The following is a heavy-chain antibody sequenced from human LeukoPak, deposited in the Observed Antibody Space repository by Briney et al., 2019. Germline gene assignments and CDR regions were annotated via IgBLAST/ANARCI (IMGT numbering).Heavy chain of an antibody. V-gene: IGHV1-2*02. Sequence: ASVKVSCKASGYTFTGYYMHWVRQAAGQGLEWMGWINPNSGGTNYAQKFQGRVTMTRDTSISTAYMELSRLRSDDTAVYYCAVYDSSGYYYVSVYDAFDIWGQGTMVTVSS. D-gene: IGHD3-22*01. CDR1: GYTFTGYY. J-gene: IGHJ3*02. CDR3: AVYDSSGYYYVSVYDAFDI. CDR2: INPNSGGT.